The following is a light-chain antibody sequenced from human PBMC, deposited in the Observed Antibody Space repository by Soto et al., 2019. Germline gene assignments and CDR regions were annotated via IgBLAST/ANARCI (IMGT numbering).Light chain of an antibody. CDR3: QQRSNWPLT. J-gene: IGKJ4*01. Sequence: IVLTQSPATLSLSPGERATLSCRARQSVSSYLAWYPHKPGQAPRLLIYDASNRATGIPARFSGSGSGTDFTLTSSSLEPEDFAVYYCQQRSNWPLTFGGGTKVEIK. CDR1: QSVSSY. V-gene: IGKV3-11*01. CDR2: DAS.